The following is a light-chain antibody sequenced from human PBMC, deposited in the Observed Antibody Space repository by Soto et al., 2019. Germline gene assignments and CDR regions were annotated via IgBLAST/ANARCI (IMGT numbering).Light chain of an antibody. CDR1: SSDIGGYNY. V-gene: IGLV2-14*01. J-gene: IGLJ2*01. CDR2: EVS. CDR3: SSYRSTRTVV. Sequence: QSALTQPASVSGSPGQSITISCTGTSSDIGGYNYVSWYQQHPGKAPKLMIYEVSNRPSGVSNRFSGSKSGNTASLTISGLQAEDEAAYYCSSYRSTRTVVFGGGTKVTVL.